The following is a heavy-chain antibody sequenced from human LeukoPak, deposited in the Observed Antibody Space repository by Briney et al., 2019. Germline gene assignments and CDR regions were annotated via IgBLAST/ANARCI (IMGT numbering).Heavy chain of an antibody. CDR3: ARWYSSSWSNWFDP. D-gene: IGHD6-13*01. CDR2: INHSGST. V-gene: IGHV4-34*01. J-gene: IGHJ5*02. Sequence: ETLSLTCAVYGGSFSGYYWSWIRQPPGKGLEWIGEINHSGSTNYNPSLKSRVTISVDTSKNQFSLKLSSVTAADTAVYYCARWYSSSWSNWFDPWGQGTLVTVSS. CDR1: GGSFSGYY.